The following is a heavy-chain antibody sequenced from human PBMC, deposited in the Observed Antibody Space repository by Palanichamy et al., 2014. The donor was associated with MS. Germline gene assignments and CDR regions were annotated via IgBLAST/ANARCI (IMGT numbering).Heavy chain of an antibody. D-gene: IGHD1-1*01. Sequence: QVQAGGGLGEGVVQPGRSLRLSCAASGFTFSSYGMHWVRQAPGKGLEWVAVIWYDGSNKYYADSVKGRFTISRDNSKNTLYLQMNSLRAEDTAVYYCARDLTTGVNGMDVWGQGTTVTVSS. V-gene: IGHV3-33*01. CDR1: GFTFSSYG. CDR3: ARDLTTGVNGMDV. J-gene: IGHJ6*02. CDR2: IWYDGSNK.